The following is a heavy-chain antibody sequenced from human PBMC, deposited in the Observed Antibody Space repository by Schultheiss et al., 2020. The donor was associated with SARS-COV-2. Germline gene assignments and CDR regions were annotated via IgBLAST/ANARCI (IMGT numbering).Heavy chain of an antibody. V-gene: IGHV3-30*01. Sequence: GGSLRLSCAASGFTFSSYAMSWVRQAPGKGLEWVAVISYDGSNKYYADSVKGRFTISRDNSKNTLYLQMNSLRAEDTAVYYCASSPYYYGSGSYYLIPAYYYYGMDVWGQGTTVTVSS. CDR1: GFTFSSYA. CDR2: ISYDGSNK. J-gene: IGHJ6*02. D-gene: IGHD3-10*01. CDR3: ASSPYYYGSGSYYLIPAYYYYGMDV.